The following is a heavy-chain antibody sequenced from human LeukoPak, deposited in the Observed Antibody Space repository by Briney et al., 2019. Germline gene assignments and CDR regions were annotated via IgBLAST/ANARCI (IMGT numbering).Heavy chain of an antibody. J-gene: IGHJ6*02. CDR3: ARVSWGTSHIFKSYYYYGMDV. D-gene: IGHD2-2*01. Sequence: SVKVSCKASGGTFSSYAISWVRQAPGQGLEWMGGIIPIFGTANYAQKFQGRVTITADESTSTAYMELSSLGSEDTAVYYCARVSWGTSHIFKSYYYYGMDVWGQGTTVTVSS. CDR1: GGTFSSYA. CDR2: IIPIFGTA. V-gene: IGHV1-69*13.